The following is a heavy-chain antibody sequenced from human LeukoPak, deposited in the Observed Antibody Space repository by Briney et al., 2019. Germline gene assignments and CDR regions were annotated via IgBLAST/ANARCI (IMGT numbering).Heavy chain of an antibody. V-gene: IGHV4-38-2*01. Sequence: KPSETLSLTCAVSGYSISSGYYWGWIRQPPGKGLEWIGSIYHSGSTYYNPSLKSRVTISVDTSKNQFSLKLSSVTAADTAVYYCARVDRNYYYYYMDVWGKGTTVTVSS. CDR1: GYSISSGYY. CDR3: ARVDRNYYYYYMDV. J-gene: IGHJ6*03. CDR2: IYHSGST.